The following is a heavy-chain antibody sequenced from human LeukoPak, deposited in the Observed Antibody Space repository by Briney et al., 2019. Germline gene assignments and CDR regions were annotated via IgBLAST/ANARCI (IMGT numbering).Heavy chain of an antibody. J-gene: IGHJ4*02. Sequence: SESLSLTCSVSGGSFSSSCNYWGWIRQPPGKGLEWFGSISYSRSNFYNTSYKSRVIISFDTTKKHYSQKLSSVPTADTALYYCARSQSGYNYGYHFDSWGQGTLVTVSS. CDR3: ARSQSGYNYGYHFDS. D-gene: IGHD5-18*01. CDR2: ISYSRSN. CDR1: GGSFSSSCNY. V-gene: IGHV4-39*02.